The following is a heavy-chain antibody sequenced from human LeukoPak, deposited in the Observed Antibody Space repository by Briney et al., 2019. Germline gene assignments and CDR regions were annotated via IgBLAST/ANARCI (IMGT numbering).Heavy chain of an antibody. CDR3: ARHHRGYSYGPDGMDV. V-gene: IGHV5-10-1*01. Sequence: GEYLRISCKGSGYSFTSYWISWVRQMPGKGLEWMGRIDPSDSYTNYSPSFQGHVTISADKSISTAYLQWSSLKASDTAMYYCARHHRGYSYGPDGMDVWGQGTTVTVSS. CDR2: IDPSDSYT. CDR1: GYSFTSYW. D-gene: IGHD5-18*01. J-gene: IGHJ6*02.